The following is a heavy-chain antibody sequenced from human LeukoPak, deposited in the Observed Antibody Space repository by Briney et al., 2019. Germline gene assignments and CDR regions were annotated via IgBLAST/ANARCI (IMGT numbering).Heavy chain of an antibody. CDR2: ISVHNGNT. CDR3: VRITIFVDYFDY. CDR1: GYTFTRYT. D-gene: IGHD3-3*01. V-gene: IGHV1-18*01. Sequence: ASVKVSCKASGYTFTRYTISWVRQAPGQGLEWMGWISVHNGNTSYAQKLQGRVTMTTDTSTSTAYMELRSLRSDDTAVYFCVRITIFVDYFDYWGQGTLVTVSS. J-gene: IGHJ4*02.